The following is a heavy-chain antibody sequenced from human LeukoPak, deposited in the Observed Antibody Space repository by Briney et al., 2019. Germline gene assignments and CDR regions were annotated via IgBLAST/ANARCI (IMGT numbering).Heavy chain of an antibody. CDR2: IIPIFGTA. CDR1: GGTFSSYA. CDR3: AIGEVGAKIIYYFDY. J-gene: IGHJ4*02. D-gene: IGHD1-26*01. Sequence: ASVKVSCKASGGTFSSYAISWVRQAPGQGLEWMGGIIPIFGTANYAQKFQGRVTITADESTSTAYMELSSLRSEDTAVYYCAIGEVGAKIIYYFDYWGQGTLATVSS. V-gene: IGHV1-69*13.